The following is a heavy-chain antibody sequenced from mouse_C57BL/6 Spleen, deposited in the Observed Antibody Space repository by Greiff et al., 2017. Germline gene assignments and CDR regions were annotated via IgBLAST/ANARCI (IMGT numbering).Heavy chain of an antibody. Sequence: EVKLMESGGGLVQPGGSLSLSCAASGFTFTDYYMSWVRQPPGKALEWLGFIRNKANGYTTEYSASVKGRFTISRDNSQSILYLQMNALRAEDSATYYCARSLYYGMDYWGQGTSVTVSS. CDR2: IRNKANGYTT. V-gene: IGHV7-3*01. CDR1: GFTFTDYY. D-gene: IGHD1-1*01. J-gene: IGHJ4*01. CDR3: ARSLYYGMDY.